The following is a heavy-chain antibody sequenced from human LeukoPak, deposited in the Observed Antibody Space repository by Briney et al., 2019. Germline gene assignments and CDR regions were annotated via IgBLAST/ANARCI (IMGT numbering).Heavy chain of an antibody. D-gene: IGHD6-13*01. CDR2: IIPILGIA. CDR1: GGTFSNHA. CDR3: ARDRAAAGTSWFDP. Sequence: VASVKVSCKASGGTFSNHAISWVRQAPGQGLEWMGAIIPILGIANYAQKFQGRVTITADKSTSTAYMELSSLRSEDTAVYYCARDRAAAGTSWFDPWGQGTLVTVSS. V-gene: IGHV1-69*10. J-gene: IGHJ5*02.